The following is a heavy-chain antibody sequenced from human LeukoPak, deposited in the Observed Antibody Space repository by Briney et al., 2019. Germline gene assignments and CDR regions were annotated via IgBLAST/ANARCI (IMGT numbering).Heavy chain of an antibody. V-gene: IGHV3-48*04. Sequence: PGGSLRLSCAASGFTFSSYAMSWVRQAPGKGLEWVSYISSSGSTIYYADSVKGRFTISRDNAKNSLYLQMNSLRAEDTAVYYCARGVVATICLGYWGQGTLVTVSS. CDR3: ARGVVATICLGY. CDR2: ISSSGSTI. D-gene: IGHD5-12*01. CDR1: GFTFSSYA. J-gene: IGHJ4*02.